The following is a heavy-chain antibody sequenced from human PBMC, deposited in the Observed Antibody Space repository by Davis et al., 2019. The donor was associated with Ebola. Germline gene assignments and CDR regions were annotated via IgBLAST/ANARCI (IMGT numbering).Heavy chain of an antibody. CDR2: VSISGRDT. CDR1: GFPFSAYA. CDR3: AQGSRPDN. D-gene: IGHD6-6*01. V-gene: IGHV3-23*01. J-gene: IGHJ4*01. Sequence: GESLKISCAASGFPFSAYAMSWVRQPPGEGLQWVSTVSISGRDTSYIYSVMGRFTVSRDNSKNTVFLQMNSLRAEDTAHYYCAQGSRPDNWGPGTLVTVSS.